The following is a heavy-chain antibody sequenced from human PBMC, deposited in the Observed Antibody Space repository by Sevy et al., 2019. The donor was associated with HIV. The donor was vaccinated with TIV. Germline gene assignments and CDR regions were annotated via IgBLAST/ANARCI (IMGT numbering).Heavy chain of an antibody. CDR3: ARDLEFYDYGDYGPAFMPDY. J-gene: IGHJ4*02. D-gene: IGHD4-17*01. Sequence: GGSLRLSCAASGFTFSTYGMHWVRQAPGKGLEWVAVIWFDGSNTYYVDSVKGRFTISRDIAKNTLHLQMNSLRAEDTAVYCCARDLEFYDYGDYGPAFMPDYWGQGTLVTVSS. CDR1: GFTFSTYG. V-gene: IGHV3-33*01. CDR2: IWFDGSNT.